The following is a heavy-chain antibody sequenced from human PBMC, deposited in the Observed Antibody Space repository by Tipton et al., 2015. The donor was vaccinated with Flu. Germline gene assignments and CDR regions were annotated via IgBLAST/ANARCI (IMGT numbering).Heavy chain of an antibody. CDR2: VRGQAYGGKT. D-gene: IGHD3-9*01. CDR1: GFSFDDYD. J-gene: IGHJ4*01. V-gene: IGHV3-49*04. CDR3: TRDRGILTGYFDF. Sequence: SLRLSCKTSGFSFDDYDMSRVRLAPGRGLEWWGFVRGQAYGGKTEYAASVKGRFVISRDDSESVAYLQMNSLKIEDTAVYYCTRDRGILTGYFDFWGHGTPVSVSS.